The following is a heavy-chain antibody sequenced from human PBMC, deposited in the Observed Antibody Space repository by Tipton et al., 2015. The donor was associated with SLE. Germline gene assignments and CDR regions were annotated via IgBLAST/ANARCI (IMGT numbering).Heavy chain of an antibody. CDR2: IYSSGST. J-gene: IGHJ5*02. CDR3: ARDLNYYGSGSYKGWFDP. CDR1: GDSFSSGSSS. V-gene: IGHV4-61*02. Sequence: TLSLTCTVSGDSFSSGSSSWNWVRQPAGKGLEWIGRIYSSGSTNYNPSLKSRVTISVDTSKNQFSLKLSSVTAADTAVYYCARDLNYYGSGSYKGWFDPWGQGTLVTVSS. D-gene: IGHD3-10*01.